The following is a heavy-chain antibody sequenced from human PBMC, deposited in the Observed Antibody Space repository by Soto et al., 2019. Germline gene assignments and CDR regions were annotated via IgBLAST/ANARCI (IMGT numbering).Heavy chain of an antibody. Sequence: QVQLVESGGGVVQPGRSLRLSCAASGFTFSSYGMHWVRQAPGKGLEWVAVISYDGSNKYYADSVKGRFTISRDNSXNTLYLQMNSLRDEDTAVYYCAKDLLVVGATPAYYWGQGTLVTVSS. D-gene: IGHD1-26*01. CDR1: GFTFSSYG. V-gene: IGHV3-30*18. CDR2: ISYDGSNK. CDR3: AKDLLVVGATPAYY. J-gene: IGHJ4*02.